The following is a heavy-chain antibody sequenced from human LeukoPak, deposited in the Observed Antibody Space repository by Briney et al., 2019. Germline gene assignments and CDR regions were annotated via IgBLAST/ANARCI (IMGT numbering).Heavy chain of an antibody. V-gene: IGHV1-2*02. CDR2: IHPHSGAT. CDR1: GYTVTDFY. J-gene: IGHJ5*02. D-gene: IGHD6-13*01. CDR3: AKGVARRSNFWYHRFDP. Sequence: ASVKVSCKASGYTVTDFYLHWLRQAPGQWLEFMGWIHPHSGATLYAPAFEGRVSMTTDTSVNTAYLEVNRLTSNDTAVYYCAKGVARRSNFWYHRFDPWGQGTLVTVSS.